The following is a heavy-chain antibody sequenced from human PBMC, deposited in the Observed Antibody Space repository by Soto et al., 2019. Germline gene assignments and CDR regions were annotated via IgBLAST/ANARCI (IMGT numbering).Heavy chain of an antibody. CDR2: INHSGST. CDR1: GGSFSGYY. J-gene: IGHJ4*02. D-gene: IGHD3-22*01. CDR3: ASYYYDSSGTYYFDY. Sequence: PSLTCAVYGGSFSGYYWSWIRQPPGKGLEWIGEINHSGSTNYNPSLKSRVTISVDTSKNQFSLKLSSVTAADTAVYYCASYYYDSSGTYYFDYWGQGTLVTVS. V-gene: IGHV4-34*01.